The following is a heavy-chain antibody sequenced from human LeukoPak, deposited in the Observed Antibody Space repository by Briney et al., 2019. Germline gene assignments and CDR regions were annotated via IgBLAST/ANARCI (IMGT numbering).Heavy chain of an antibody. V-gene: IGHV1-2*06. D-gene: IGHD2-2*01. Sequence: ASVKVSCKASGYTFTGYYMHWVRQAPGQGLEWMGRINPNSGGTNYAQKFQGRVTITRNTSISTAYMELSSLRSEDTAVYYCARVGSIGYCSSTSCYNYYYYMDVWGKGTTVTVSS. CDR3: ARVGSIGYCSSTSCYNYYYYMDV. CDR2: INPNSGGT. J-gene: IGHJ6*03. CDR1: GYTFTGYY.